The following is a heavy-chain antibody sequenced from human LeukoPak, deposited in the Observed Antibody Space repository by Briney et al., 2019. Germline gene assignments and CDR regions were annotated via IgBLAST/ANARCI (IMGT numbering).Heavy chain of an antibody. CDR3: ARVYCSGGSCTPYYYYGMDV. CDR2: IIPIFGTA. Sequence: SVTVSCKASGGTFSSYAISWMRQAPGQGLEWMGGIIPIFGTANYAQKFQGRVTITADESTSTAYMELSSLRSEDTAVYYCARVYCSGGSCTPYYYYGMDVWGQGTTVTVSS. D-gene: IGHD2-15*01. CDR1: GGTFSSYA. J-gene: IGHJ6*02. V-gene: IGHV1-69*13.